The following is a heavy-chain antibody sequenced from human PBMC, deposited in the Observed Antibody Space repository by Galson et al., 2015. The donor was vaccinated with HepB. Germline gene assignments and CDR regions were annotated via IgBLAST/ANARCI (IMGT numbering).Heavy chain of an antibody. J-gene: IGHJ6*02. Sequence: SLRLSCAASGFTFSSYSMNWVRQAPGKGLEWVSSISSSSSYIYYADSVKGRFTISRDNAKNSLYLQMNSLRAEDTAVYYCARDTYYGGNVERQHSYYYYYGMDVWGQGTTVTVSS. CDR3: ARDTYYGGNVERQHSYYYYYGMDV. D-gene: IGHD4-23*01. CDR2: ISSSSSYI. V-gene: IGHV3-21*01. CDR1: GFTFSSYS.